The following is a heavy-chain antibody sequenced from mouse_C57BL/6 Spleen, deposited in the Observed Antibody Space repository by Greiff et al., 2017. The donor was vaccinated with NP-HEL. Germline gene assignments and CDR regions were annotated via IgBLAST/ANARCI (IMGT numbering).Heavy chain of an antibody. D-gene: IGHD2-5*01. Sequence: VQLQQSGAELVRPGASVKLSCTASGFTIKDDYMHWVKQRPEQGLEWIGWIDPENGDTEYASKFQGKATITADTSSNTAYLQLSSLTSEDTAVYYCTTYSNWAYWGQGTLVTVSA. V-gene: IGHV14-4*01. CDR2: IDPENGDT. CDR1: GFTIKDDY. J-gene: IGHJ3*01. CDR3: TTYSNWAY.